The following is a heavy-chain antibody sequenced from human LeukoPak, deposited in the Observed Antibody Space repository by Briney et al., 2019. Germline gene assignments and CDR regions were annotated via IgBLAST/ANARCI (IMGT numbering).Heavy chain of an antibody. CDR1: GFTFSSYA. CDR2: ISGSGGST. D-gene: IGHD2-15*01. V-gene: IGHV3-23*01. Sequence: GGSLRPSCAASGFTFSSYAMSWVRQAPGKGLEWVSAISGSGGSTYYADSVKGRFTISRDNSKNTLYLQMNSLRAEDTAVYYCARWRDIVVVVAAIDYWGQGTLVTVSS. CDR3: ARWRDIVVVVAAIDY. J-gene: IGHJ4*02.